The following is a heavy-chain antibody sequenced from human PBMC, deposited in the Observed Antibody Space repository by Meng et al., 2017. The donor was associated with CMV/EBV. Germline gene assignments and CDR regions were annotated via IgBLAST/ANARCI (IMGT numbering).Heavy chain of an antibody. Sequence: GESLKISCAASGFTFTGYYMHWVRQAPGQGLEWMGWINPNSGGTNYAQKFQGRVTMTRNTSISTAYMELSSLRSEDTAVYYCASSHRWGFDYWGQGTLVTVSS. CDR1: GFTFTGYY. V-gene: IGHV1-2*02. CDR2: INPNSGGT. D-gene: IGHD3-16*01. CDR3: ASSHRWGFDY. J-gene: IGHJ4*02.